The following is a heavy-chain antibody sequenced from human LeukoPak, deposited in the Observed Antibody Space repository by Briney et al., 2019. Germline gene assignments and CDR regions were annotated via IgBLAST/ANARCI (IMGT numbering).Heavy chain of an antibody. CDR2: IYSGGST. CDR3: ARGLGYCTSTTCLLPFDY. CDR1: TFTVSTYY. D-gene: IGHD2-2*01. Sequence: GGSLTLSCAASTFTVSTYYMTWVRQAPGKGLECVSVIYSGGSTYYADSVKGRFTVSRDNSKNTLYLQMNSLRAEDTAMYYCARGLGYCTSTTCLLPFDYWGQGTLVTVSS. V-gene: IGHV3-53*01. J-gene: IGHJ4*02.